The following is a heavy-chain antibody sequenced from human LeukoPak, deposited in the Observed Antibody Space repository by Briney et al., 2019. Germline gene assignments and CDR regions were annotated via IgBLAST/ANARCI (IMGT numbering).Heavy chain of an antibody. CDR2: ITGSGIST. CDR1: GFTFSTYA. J-gene: IGHJ4*02. V-gene: IGHV3-23*01. Sequence: PGGSLRLSCAASGFTFSTYAVSWVRQTPGKGLEWVSTITGSGISTYYGDSVKGRFTISRDISKNTVYLQMNSLRAEDTAVYYCAKDRDTALVQLFDYWGQGALVTVSS. CDR3: AKDRDTALVQLFDY. D-gene: IGHD5-18*01.